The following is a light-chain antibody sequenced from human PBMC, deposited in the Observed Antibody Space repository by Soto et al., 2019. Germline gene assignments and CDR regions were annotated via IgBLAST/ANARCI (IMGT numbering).Light chain of an antibody. V-gene: IGLV2-23*01. J-gene: IGLJ1*01. CDR2: EDS. CDR1: SVGSFLL. Sequence: QSALTQPASVSGSPGQSITISCTGASVGSFLLVSWYQQHPGKAPKLILYEDSKRPSGISNRFSGSKSDNTASLTISGLQAEDEADYYCCSYAGSGTFYVFGTGTKLTVL. CDR3: CSYAGSGTFYV.